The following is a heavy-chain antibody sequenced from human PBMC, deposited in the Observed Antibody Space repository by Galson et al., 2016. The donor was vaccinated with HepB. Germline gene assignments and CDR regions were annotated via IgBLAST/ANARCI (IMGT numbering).Heavy chain of an antibody. J-gene: IGHJ4*02. CDR2: IIPTFGAV. CDR1: VGSLSSYL. Sequence: SCKASVGSLSSYLVTWLRQAPGQGLQWLGGIIPTFGAVRYAEKFQGRITITADTSTNTVYLGLTSLRSDDTAVYFCARGPYSDTSFYDFWGQGTLATVSS. CDR3: ARGPYSDTSFYDF. D-gene: IGHD2-21*01. V-gene: IGHV1-69*06.